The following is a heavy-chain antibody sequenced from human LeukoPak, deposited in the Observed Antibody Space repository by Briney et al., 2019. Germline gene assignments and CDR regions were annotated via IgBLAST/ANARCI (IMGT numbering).Heavy chain of an antibody. D-gene: IGHD5-12*01. J-gene: IGHJ6*02. CDR1: GYTFTSYD. Sequence: ASVKVSCKASGYTFTSYDINWVRQATGQGLEWMGWMNPNSGNTGYAQKFQGRVTMTRSTSISTAYMELSSLRSEDTAVYYCARAGEWLRIRYYGMDVWGQGTTVTVSS. CDR3: ARAGEWLRIRYYGMDV. V-gene: IGHV1-8*01. CDR2: MNPNSGNT.